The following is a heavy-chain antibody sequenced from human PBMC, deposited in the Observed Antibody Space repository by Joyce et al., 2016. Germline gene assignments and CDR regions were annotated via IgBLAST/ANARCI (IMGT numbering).Heavy chain of an antibody. J-gene: IGHJ6*02. V-gene: IGHV3-23*01. CDR1: GFTFSNDA. D-gene: IGHD2/OR15-2a*01. CDR2: RSGGGDRT. CDR3: AKSRQYYYYGMDV. Sequence: EVQLLESGGGLVQPGGSLKLSCAASGFTFSNDAMNWVRQAQGKGLGWCSVRSGGGDRTYSADSVKGRFTISRDNSKNTLYLQMNSLRPDDTAVYFCAKSRQYYYYGMDVWGQGTTVTVSS.